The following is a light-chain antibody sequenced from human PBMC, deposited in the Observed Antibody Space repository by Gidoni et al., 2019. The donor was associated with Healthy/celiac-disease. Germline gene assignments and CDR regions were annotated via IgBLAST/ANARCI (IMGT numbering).Light chain of an antibody. CDR2: GSS. J-gene: IGKJ4*01. CDR1: QSVSSN. CDR3: QQYNNWPPVVT. Sequence: EIVMTQSPATLSVSPGERATLYCRASQSVSSNLAWYQQKPGQAPRLLIYGSSTRATGIPARFSGSGSGTEFTLTISSLQSEDFAVYYCQQYNNWPPVVTFGGXTKVEIK. V-gene: IGKV3-15*01.